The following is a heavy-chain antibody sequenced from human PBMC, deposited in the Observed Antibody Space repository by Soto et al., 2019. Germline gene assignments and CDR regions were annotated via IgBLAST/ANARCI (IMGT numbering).Heavy chain of an antibody. CDR3: ACSDGYYDGMDD. V-gene: IGHV1-2*02. Sequence: GASVKVCCKASGYTFTGYYMHWLRQAPGQGLEWMGWINPNSGGTNYEQKFQGRVTMTRDTSISTAYMELSRLRSDDTAVYYCACSDGYYDGMDDWAQGTTVTV. CDR1: GYTFTGYY. CDR2: INPNSGGT. J-gene: IGHJ6*02. D-gene: IGHD2-15*01.